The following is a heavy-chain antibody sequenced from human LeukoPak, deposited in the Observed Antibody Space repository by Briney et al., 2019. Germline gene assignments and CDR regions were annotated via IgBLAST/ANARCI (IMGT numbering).Heavy chain of an antibody. CDR3: ARSEHSSSSFDY. Sequence: GGSLRLSCAASGFTLSSYSMNWVRQAPGKGLEWVSYISSSTHIYYADSVKGRFTISRDNARNSLYLQMNILKAEDTAIYYCARSEHSSSSFDYWGQGTLVTVSS. V-gene: IGHV3-21*01. CDR2: ISSSTHI. CDR1: GFTLSSYS. D-gene: IGHD6-6*01. J-gene: IGHJ4*02.